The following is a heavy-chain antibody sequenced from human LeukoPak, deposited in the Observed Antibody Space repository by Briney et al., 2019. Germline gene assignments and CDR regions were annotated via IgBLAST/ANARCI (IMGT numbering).Heavy chain of an antibody. J-gene: IGHJ5*02. CDR1: GGSISSYY. D-gene: IGHD2-15*01. CDR3: ARGDYCSGGSCYYWFDT. Sequence: SETLSLTCTVAGGSISSYYWSWIRQPPGKGLEWIGYIYYSGSTNYNPSLKSRVTISVDTSKNQFSLKLSSVTAAGTAVYYCARGDYCSGGSCYYWFDTWGQGTLVTVSS. CDR2: IYYSGST. V-gene: IGHV4-59*01.